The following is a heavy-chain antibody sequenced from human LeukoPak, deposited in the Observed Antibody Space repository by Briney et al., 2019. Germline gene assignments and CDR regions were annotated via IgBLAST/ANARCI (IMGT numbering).Heavy chain of an antibody. CDR1: GFTFSSHG. J-gene: IGHJ6*02. V-gene: IGHV3-23*01. Sequence: AGGSLRLSCAASGFTFSSHGMAWVRQAPGKGLEWVSGIRGSGDATYYADSVKGRFTISRDNSKNTLYLQMNSLRAEDTAVYYCARGATIYCYDSSGYPPRYYYYGMDVWGQGTTVTVSS. D-gene: IGHD3-22*01. CDR2: IRGSGDAT. CDR3: ARGATIYCYDSSGYPPRYYYYGMDV.